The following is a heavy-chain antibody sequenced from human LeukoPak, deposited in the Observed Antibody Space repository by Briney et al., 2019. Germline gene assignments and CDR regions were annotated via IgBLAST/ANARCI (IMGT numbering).Heavy chain of an antibody. CDR3: ARYQLWLGEP. V-gene: IGHV3-48*03. J-gene: IGHJ5*02. CDR2: ISSSGSTL. D-gene: IGHD3-10*01. CDR1: GFTFSTYE. Sequence: GGSLRLSCVASGFTFSTYEMHWVRQAPGKGLEWISYISSSGSTLYYADSVKGRFTISRDNAKNSLYLQMNSLRAEDTAVYYCARYQLWLGEPWGQGTLVTVSS.